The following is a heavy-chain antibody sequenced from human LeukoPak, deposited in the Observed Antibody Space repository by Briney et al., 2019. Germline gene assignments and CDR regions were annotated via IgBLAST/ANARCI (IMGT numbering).Heavy chain of an antibody. V-gene: IGHV3-30-3*01. J-gene: IGHJ6*02. CDR2: ISYDGSNK. CDR3: ARADRYYYYGMDV. Sequence: GGSLRLSCAASGFTFSSYAMHWVRQAPGKGLEWVAVISYDGSNKYYADSVKGRFTISRDNSKNTLYLQMNSLRAEDTAVYCCARADRYYYYGMDVWGQGTTVTVSS. CDR1: GFTFSSYA. D-gene: IGHD3-22*01.